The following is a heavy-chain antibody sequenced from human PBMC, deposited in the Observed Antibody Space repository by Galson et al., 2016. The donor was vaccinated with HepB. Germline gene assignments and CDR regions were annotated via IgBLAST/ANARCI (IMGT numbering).Heavy chain of an antibody. CDR2: SHHSGTT. CDR1: GGSISSSYW. V-gene: IGHV4-4*02. Sequence: LSLTCAVSGGSISSSYWWNWVRQPPGKGLEWIGESHHSGTTNYSPSLKSRVTISVDKSKNQFSLKLSSVTAADTAVYYCATTSWFRVDYWGQGTLVTVSS. CDR3: ATTSWFRVDY. D-gene: IGHD2-2*01. J-gene: IGHJ4*02.